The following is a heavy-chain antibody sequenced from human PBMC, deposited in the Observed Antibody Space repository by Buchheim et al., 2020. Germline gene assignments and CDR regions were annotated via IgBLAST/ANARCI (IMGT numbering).Heavy chain of an antibody. CDR2: IYYSGST. CDR3: ARHGYGDYDLGDFDM. Sequence: QRQLQESGPGLVKPSETLSLTCTVSGVFISSSNDYWGWIRQPPGKGLEWIGSIYYSGSTYYNPSLQSRVTLLVATSKNQFSLWLRSVTAADTAVYFCARHGYGDYDLGDFDMWGQGT. D-gene: IGHD4-17*01. CDR1: GVFISSSNDY. J-gene: IGHJ3*02. V-gene: IGHV4-39*01.